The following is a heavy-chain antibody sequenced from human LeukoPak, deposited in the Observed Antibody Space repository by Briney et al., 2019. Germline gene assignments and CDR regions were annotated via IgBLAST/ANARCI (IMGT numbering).Heavy chain of an antibody. J-gene: IGHJ4*02. V-gene: IGHV4-4*07. CDR2: IYTSGST. CDR1: GGSISSYY. CDR3: ARDPIAAAGKDY. D-gene: IGHD6-13*01. Sequence: PSETLSLTCTVPGGSISSYYWSWIRQPAGKGLEWIGRIYTSGSTNYTPSLKSRVTISVDKSKNQFSLKLSSVTAADTAVYYCARDPIAAAGKDYWGQGTLVTVSS.